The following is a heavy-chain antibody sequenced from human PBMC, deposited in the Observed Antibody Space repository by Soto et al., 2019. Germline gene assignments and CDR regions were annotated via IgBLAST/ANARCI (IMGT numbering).Heavy chain of an antibody. CDR2: ISGSGGST. CDR1: EFTFSTYA. D-gene: IGHD6-13*01. V-gene: IGHV3-23*01. CDR3: AKSYSSNWYDYFDY. J-gene: IGHJ4*02. Sequence: GGSLRLSCAASEFTFSTYAMSWVRQAPGKGLEWVSAISGSGGSTYYADSVKGRFTISRDTSKNTLYLQMNSLRAEDTALYYCAKSYSSNWYDYFDYWGQGTLVTVSS.